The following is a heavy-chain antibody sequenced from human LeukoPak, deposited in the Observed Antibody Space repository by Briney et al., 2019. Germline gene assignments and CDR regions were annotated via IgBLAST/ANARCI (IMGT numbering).Heavy chain of an antibody. CDR3: ARDVVVLLWFWELMGYFDY. Sequence: GGSLRLSCAASGFTFSSYWMSWVRQAPGKGLEWVANIKQDGSEKYYVDSVKGRFTISRDNAKNTLYLQMNSLRAEDTAVYYCARDVVVLLWFWELMGYFDYWGQGTLVTVST. CDR2: IKQDGSEK. V-gene: IGHV3-7*01. CDR1: GFTFSSYW. D-gene: IGHD3-10*01. J-gene: IGHJ4*02.